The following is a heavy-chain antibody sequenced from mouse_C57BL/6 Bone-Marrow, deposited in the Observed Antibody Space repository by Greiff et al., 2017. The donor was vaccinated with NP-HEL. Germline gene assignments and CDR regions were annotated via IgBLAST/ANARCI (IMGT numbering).Heavy chain of an antibody. CDR2: IDPNSGGT. Sequence: VKQSCKASGYTFTSYWMHWVKQRPGRGLEWIGRIDPNSGGTKYNEKFKSKATLTVDKPSSTAYMQLSSLTSEDSAVYYCARYPSITTVVALDYWGQGTTLTVSS. J-gene: IGHJ2*01. CDR3: ARYPSITTVVALDY. CDR1: GYTFTSYW. V-gene: IGHV1-72*01. D-gene: IGHD1-1*01.